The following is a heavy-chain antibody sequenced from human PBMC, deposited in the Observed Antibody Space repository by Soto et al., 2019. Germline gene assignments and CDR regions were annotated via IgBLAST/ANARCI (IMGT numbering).Heavy chain of an antibody. CDR2: INHSGST. CDR3: ARGGLRYSSSSGVKY. CDR1: GGSFSGYY. J-gene: IGHJ4*02. Sequence: SETLSLTCAVYGGSFSGYYWSWIRQPPGKGLEWIGEINHSGSTNYNPSLKSRVTISVDTSKNQFSLKLSSVTAADTAVYYCARGGLRYSSSSGVKYWGQGTLVTVSS. V-gene: IGHV4-34*01. D-gene: IGHD6-6*01.